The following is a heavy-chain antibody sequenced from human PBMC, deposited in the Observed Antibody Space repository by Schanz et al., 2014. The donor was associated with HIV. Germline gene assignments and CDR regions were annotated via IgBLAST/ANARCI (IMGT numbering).Heavy chain of an antibody. CDR2: LHLYGSST. CDR1: GFTFSSYW. CDR3: ASDGSGSYLTLSLLYYGMDV. Sequence: EVQLVESGGGLVQPGGSLRLSCAASGFTFSSYWMHWVRQAPGKGLVLFSLLHLYGSSTSYADSVKGRFTISRDNSKNTLYLQMNSLTAEDTAVYYCASDGSGSYLTLSLLYYGMDVWGQGTTVTVSS. J-gene: IGHJ6*02. D-gene: IGHD3-10*01. V-gene: IGHV3-74*01.